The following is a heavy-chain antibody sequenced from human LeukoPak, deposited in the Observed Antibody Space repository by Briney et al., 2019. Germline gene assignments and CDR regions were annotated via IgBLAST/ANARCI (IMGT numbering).Heavy chain of an antibody. D-gene: IGHD3-3*01. CDR1: GGSISSSSYY. J-gene: IGHJ4*02. V-gene: IGHV4-39*07. CDR2: IYYSGST. Sequence: PSETLSLTCTVSGGSISSSSYYWGWIRQPPGKGLEWIGSIYYSGSTYYNPSLKSRVTISVDTSKNQFSLKLSSVTAADTAVYYCARDKTFEVVNFFDYWGQGTLVTVSS. CDR3: ARDKTFEVVNFFDY.